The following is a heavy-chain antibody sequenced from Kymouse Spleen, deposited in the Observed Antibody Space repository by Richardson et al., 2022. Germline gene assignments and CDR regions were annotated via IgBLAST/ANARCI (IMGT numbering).Heavy chain of an antibody. CDR1: GYSFTSYW. Sequence: EVQLVQSGAEVKKPGESLKISCKGSGYSFTSYWIGWVRQMPGKGLEWMGIIYPGDSDTRYSPSFQGQVTISADKSISTAYLQWSSLKASDTAMYYCARHARIAARPSYFDYWGQGTLVTVSS. CDR2: IYPGDSDT. J-gene: IGHJ4*02. CDR3: ARHARIAARPSYFDY. D-gene: IGHD6-6*01. V-gene: IGHV5-51*01.